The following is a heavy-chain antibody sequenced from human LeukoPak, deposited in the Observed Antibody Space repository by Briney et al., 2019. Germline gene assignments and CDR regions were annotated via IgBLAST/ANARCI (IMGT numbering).Heavy chain of an antibody. CDR1: GFTISSYW. V-gene: IGHV3-74*01. Sequence: GGSLRLSCAASGFTISSYWMHWVRQAPGKGLVWVSRINTDGSGTTYADSVKGRFTISRDNAKNTLYLQMNSLRAEDTAVYYCASRDQSCSGGSCYPIDYWGQGTLVTVSS. D-gene: IGHD2-15*01. CDR3: ASRDQSCSGGSCYPIDY. CDR2: INTDGSGT. J-gene: IGHJ4*02.